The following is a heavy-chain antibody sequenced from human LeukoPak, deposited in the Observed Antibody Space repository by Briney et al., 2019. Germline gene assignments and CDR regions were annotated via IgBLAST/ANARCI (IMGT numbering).Heavy chain of an antibody. J-gene: IGHJ4*02. D-gene: IGHD3-9*01. V-gene: IGHV3-7*01. CDR2: IKQDGSEK. CDR3: ARDVRRYYDILTGLNPTGFDY. Sequence: GGSLRLSCAASGFTFSSYWMSWVRQAPGKGLEWVANIKQDGSEKYYVDSVKGRFTISRDNAKNSLYLQMNSLRAEDTAVYYCARDVRRYYDILTGLNPTGFDYWGQGTLVTASS. CDR1: GFTFSSYW.